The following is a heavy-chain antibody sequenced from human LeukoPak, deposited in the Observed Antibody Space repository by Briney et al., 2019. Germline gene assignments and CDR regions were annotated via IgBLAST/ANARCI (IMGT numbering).Heavy chain of an antibody. J-gene: IGHJ4*01. D-gene: IGHD4-23*01. V-gene: IGHV4-31*03. CDR3: ANFDDYVGYFDY. Sequence: TSQTLPLTCTVSGGSISTTGYYWSWIRQHSGKGLEWIGYIYYSGSTYYNPSLKSRLTISVDTSKNQFSLKLSSVTAADTAVYYCANFDDYVGYFDYWGQGTLVTVSS. CDR1: GGSISTTGYY. CDR2: IYYSGST.